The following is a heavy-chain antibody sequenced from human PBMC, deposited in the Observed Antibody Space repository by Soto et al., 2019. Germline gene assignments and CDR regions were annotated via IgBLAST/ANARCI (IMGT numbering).Heavy chain of an antibody. CDR3: AKDWVGGSLHYGLHV. J-gene: IGHJ6*02. D-gene: IGHD2-15*01. CDR1: GLTFSMFG. Sequence: QVQLVESGGGVVQPGRSLRLSCAASGLTFSMFGMHWVRQAPGKGLEWVAVISQDGSKKYYADSVKGRFTTSRDNSKNTLYLQMGSLRPEDTAVYYCAKDWVGGSLHYGLHVWGQGTTVTVAS. V-gene: IGHV3-30*18. CDR2: ISQDGSKK.